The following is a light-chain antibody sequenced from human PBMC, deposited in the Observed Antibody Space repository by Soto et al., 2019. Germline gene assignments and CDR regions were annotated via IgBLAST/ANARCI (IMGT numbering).Light chain of an antibody. CDR2: GAS. Sequence: DIQMTPSPSSLSASVGDRVIISCRASQSIANYLNWYRQKPGKAPELLIYGASSLQYGVPARFSGSGSGTHFTLTISSLQPEDFATYYCQQSESTPRTFGQGTKVEI. J-gene: IGKJ2*01. CDR3: QQSESTPRT. V-gene: IGKV1-39*01. CDR1: QSIANY.